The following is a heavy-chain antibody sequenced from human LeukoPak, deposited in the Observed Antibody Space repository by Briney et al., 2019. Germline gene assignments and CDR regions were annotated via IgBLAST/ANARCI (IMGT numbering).Heavy chain of an antibody. CDR2: IYYSGST. CDR3: ARAQATWFY. Sequence: SETLSLTCTVSGGSISSYYWSWLRQPPGKGLEWVGYIYYSGSTNYNPSLKSRVTISVDTSKTQFSLKLRSVTAADTAVYYCARAQATWFYWGQGTLVTVSS. V-gene: IGHV4-59*01. D-gene: IGHD5-12*01. J-gene: IGHJ4*02. CDR1: GGSISSYY.